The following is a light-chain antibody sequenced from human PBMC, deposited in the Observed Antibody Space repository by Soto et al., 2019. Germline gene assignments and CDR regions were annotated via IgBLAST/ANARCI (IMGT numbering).Light chain of an antibody. CDR2: KES. J-gene: IGKJ1*01. CDR1: QSSSNW. CDR3: QQDNSYPLWT. V-gene: IGKV1-5*03. Sequence: DIQMTQSPSTLYASVGDRVTITGRASQSSSNWLAWYQQKPGKAPKLMIYKESSLESGVPSRFSGSESGTEFNLTISSLQRDDFATYYCQQDNSYPLWTFGQGNKVDIK.